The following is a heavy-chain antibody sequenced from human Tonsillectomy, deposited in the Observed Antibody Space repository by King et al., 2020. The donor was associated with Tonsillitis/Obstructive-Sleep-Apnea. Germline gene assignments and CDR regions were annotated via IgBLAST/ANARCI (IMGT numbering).Heavy chain of an antibody. Sequence: QLVQSGAEVKKPGSSVKLSCKASGVTFSSYAISWVRQAPGKGLEWMGGIIPIFGTANYAQTFQGRVPMTAVESTSTAYMELSSLRSEDSAVYYCASPYCSGGSCYSGAFDIWGQGTMVTVSS. CDR1: GVTFSSYA. V-gene: IGHV1-69*12. D-gene: IGHD2-15*01. J-gene: IGHJ3*02. CDR2: IIPIFGTA. CDR3: ASPYCSGGSCYSGAFDI.